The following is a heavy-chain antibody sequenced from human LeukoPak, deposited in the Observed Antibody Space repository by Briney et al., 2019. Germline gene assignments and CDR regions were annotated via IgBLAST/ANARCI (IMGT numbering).Heavy chain of an antibody. D-gene: IGHD5-18*01. J-gene: IGHJ4*02. CDR1: GFTFSSYA. V-gene: IGHV3-23*01. Sequence: PGGSLRLSCAASGFTFSSYAMSWVPQAPGKGLEWVSAISGSGGSTYYADSVKGRFTISRDNSKNTLYLQMNSLRAEDTAVYYCAKEQWLQEEVPGYYFDYWGQGTLVTVSS. CDR2: ISGSGGST. CDR3: AKEQWLQEEVPGYYFDY.